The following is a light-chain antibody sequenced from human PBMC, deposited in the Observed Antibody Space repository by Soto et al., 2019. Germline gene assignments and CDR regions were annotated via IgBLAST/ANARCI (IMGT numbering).Light chain of an antibody. Sequence: QSVLTQPPSVSAAPGQKVTISCSGSSSNVGKNFVSWYQHVPGKAPKLLIYDNQKRPSGIPDRFSASKSGTSATLDITGLHTGDEADYYCSTWDSSLTIGVIFGGGTKLTVL. CDR1: SSNVGKNF. CDR3: STWDSSLTIGVI. J-gene: IGLJ2*01. CDR2: DNQ. V-gene: IGLV1-51*01.